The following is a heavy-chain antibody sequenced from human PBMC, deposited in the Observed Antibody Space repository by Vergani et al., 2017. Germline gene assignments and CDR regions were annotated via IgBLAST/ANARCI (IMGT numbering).Heavy chain of an antibody. V-gene: IGHV3-11*04. CDR3: AKNPGISTTRHYYAMDV. Sequence: LEESGGGSVKPGGSLRLSCAASGFKFSDHYMSWLRQAPGKGLEWVSHISPGASTVSYTDSVTGRFTVSRDNDNNSLTLDMTTLRVEDTAVYYCAKNPGISTTRHYYAMDVWVQGTTVTVSS. J-gene: IGHJ6*02. D-gene: IGHD1-1*01. CDR2: ISPGASTV. CDR1: GFKFSDHY.